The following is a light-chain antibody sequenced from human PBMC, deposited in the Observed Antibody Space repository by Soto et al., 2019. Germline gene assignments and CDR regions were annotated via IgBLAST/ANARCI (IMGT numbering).Light chain of an antibody. V-gene: IGKV1-5*03. Sequence: DIQMTQSPSTLSASVGDTVTITCRASQSISIWLAWYQQKPGKAPNLLIYRASNFESGVPSRFSGSGSGTEFTLTICSLRPDDFATYFCQKCYSYPWTFGQGTKVEIK. CDR3: QKCYSYPWT. CDR2: RAS. CDR1: QSISIW. J-gene: IGKJ1*01.